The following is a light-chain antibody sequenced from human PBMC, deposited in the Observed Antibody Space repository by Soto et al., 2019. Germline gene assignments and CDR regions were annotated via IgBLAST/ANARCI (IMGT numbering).Light chain of an antibody. Sequence: QSALTQPPSASGSPGQSVTISCTRTSSDVGGYNYVSWYQQHPGKAPKLIISEVSKRPSGVPDRFSGSKSGNTASLTVSGLQAEDEADYYCSSYAGSNYVFGTGTQLTVL. V-gene: IGLV2-8*01. CDR2: EVS. CDR3: SSYAGSNYV. J-gene: IGLJ1*01. CDR1: SSDVGGYNY.